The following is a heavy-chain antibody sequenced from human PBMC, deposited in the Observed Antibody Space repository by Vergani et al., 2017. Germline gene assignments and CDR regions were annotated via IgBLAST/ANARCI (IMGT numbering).Heavy chain of an antibody. CDR1: GFTFSSYW. J-gene: IGHJ5*02. V-gene: IGHV3-7*01. D-gene: IGHD6-19*01. Sequence: EVQLVESGGGLVQPGGSLRLSCAASGFTFSSYWMSWVRQAPGKGLEWVANIKQDGSEKYYVDSVKGRFTISRDNAKNSLYLQMNSLRAEDTAVYYCARGLARRGMGQWLVLWWFDPWGQGTLVTVSS. CDR3: ARGLARRGMGQWLVLWWFDP. CDR2: IKQDGSEK.